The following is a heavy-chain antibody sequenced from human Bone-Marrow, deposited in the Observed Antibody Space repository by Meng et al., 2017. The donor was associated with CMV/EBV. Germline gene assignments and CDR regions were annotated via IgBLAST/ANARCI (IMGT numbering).Heavy chain of an antibody. CDR2: IIPILGIA. J-gene: IGHJ4*02. CDR3: ARGVNWGRKCYFDY. D-gene: IGHD7-27*01. CDR1: GGTFSSYT. Sequence: SVKVSCKASGGTFSSYTISSVRQAPGQGLEWMGGIIPILGIANYAQKFQGRVTITADKSTSTAYMELSSLRSEDTAVYYCARGVNWGRKCYFDYWGQGTLVTVSS. V-gene: IGHV1-69*10.